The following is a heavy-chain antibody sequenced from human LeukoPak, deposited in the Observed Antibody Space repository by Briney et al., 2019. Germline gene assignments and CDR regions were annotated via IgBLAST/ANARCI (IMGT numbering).Heavy chain of an antibody. CDR3: ARDRRLLFDY. J-gene: IGHJ4*02. D-gene: IGHD2-15*01. CDR2: ISSSSSYI. Sequence: GGSLRLSCAASGFTFSSYSMNWVRQAPGKGLEWVSSISSSSSYIYYVDSVKGRFTISRDNAKNSLYLQMNSLRAEDTAVYYCARDRRLLFDYWGQGTLVTVSS. CDR1: GFTFSSYS. V-gene: IGHV3-21*01.